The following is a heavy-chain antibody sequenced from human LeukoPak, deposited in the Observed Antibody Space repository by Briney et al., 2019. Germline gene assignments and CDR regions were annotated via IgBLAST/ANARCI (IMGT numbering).Heavy chain of an antibody. CDR3: AKGGIVVVTAIHDAFDI. D-gene: IGHD2-21*02. V-gene: IGHV3-23*01. J-gene: IGHJ3*02. Sequence: PGGSLRLSCAASGFTFSSYAMSWVRQAPGKGLEWVSAISGSGGSTYYADSVKGRFTISRDNSKNTLYLQMSSLRAEDTAVYYCAKGGIVVVTAIHDAFDIWGQGTMVTVSS. CDR1: GFTFSSYA. CDR2: ISGSGGST.